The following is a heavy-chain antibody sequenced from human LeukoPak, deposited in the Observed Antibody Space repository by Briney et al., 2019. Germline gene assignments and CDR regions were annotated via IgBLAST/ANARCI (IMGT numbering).Heavy chain of an antibody. V-gene: IGHV4-34*01. J-gene: IGHJ6*03. CDR2: INHSGST. CDR3: ARGGYSYGLGSYYYYYYMDV. D-gene: IGHD5-18*01. Sequence: PSETLSLTCAVYGGSFSGYYWSWIRQPPGKGLEWIGEINHSGSTNYNPSLKSRVTISVDTSKNQFSLKLSSVTAADTAVYYCARGGYSYGLGSYYYYYYMDVWGKGTTVTVSS. CDR1: GGSFSGYY.